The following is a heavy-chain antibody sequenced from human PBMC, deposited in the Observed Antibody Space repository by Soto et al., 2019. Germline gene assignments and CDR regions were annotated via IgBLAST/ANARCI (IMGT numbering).Heavy chain of an antibody. Sequence: EVHLVESGGGLAQPGRSLRISCVASGFSLDHYAMHWVRQAPGKGLEWVSGISWDSGVIDYADSVRGRFTISRDNAKNPLYLQMTSLRAEDTALYYCVKESVCVYCSGGSCYFDYWGQGSLVTVSS. D-gene: IGHD2-15*01. CDR2: ISWDSGVI. CDR3: VKESVCVYCSGGSCYFDY. V-gene: IGHV3-9*01. CDR1: GFSLDHYA. J-gene: IGHJ4*02.